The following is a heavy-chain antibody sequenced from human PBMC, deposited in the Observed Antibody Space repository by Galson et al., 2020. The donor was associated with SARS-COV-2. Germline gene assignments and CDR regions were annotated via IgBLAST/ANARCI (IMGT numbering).Heavy chain of an antibody. V-gene: IGHV4-34*01. CDR3: ARGRAWQPGAFDI. D-gene: IGHD6-13*01. Sequence: SQTLSLTCDVYGGSFSGYYWRWIRQPPGKGLEWIGEINHSGSTNYNPSLKSRVTIPVDTSKNQFSLKLSSVTAADTAVYYCARGRAWQPGAFDIWGQGTMVTVSS. J-gene: IGHJ3*02. CDR1: GGSFSGYY. CDR2: INHSGST.